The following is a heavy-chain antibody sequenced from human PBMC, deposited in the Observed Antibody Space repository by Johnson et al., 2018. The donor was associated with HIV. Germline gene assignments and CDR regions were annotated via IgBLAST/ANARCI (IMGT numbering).Heavy chain of an antibody. CDR3: TTAVVTAILTPPGDI. J-gene: IGHJ3*02. CDR1: GFTVSSNY. CDR2: IYSGGST. D-gene: IGHD2-21*02. V-gene: IGHV3-53*01. Sequence: VQLVESGGGLIQPGGSLRLSCAASGFTVSSNYMSWVRQAPGKGLAWVSVIYSGGSTYYADSVKGRFTISRDNAKNSLYRQMNSLRAEDTAVYYCTTAVVTAILTPPGDIWGQGTMVTVSS.